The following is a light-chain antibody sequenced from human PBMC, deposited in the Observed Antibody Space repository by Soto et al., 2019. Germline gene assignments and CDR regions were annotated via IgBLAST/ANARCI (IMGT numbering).Light chain of an antibody. V-gene: IGLV1-40*01. Sequence: QSVLTKPPSVSGAPGQRVTISCTGSSSNIGSTYDVQWYQQLPGTAPKLLIHGNTNRPSGVPDRFSGSKSGTSASLAITGLQADDEADYYCQSYDDSLSVHYVFGTGTKATVL. J-gene: IGLJ1*01. CDR1: SSNIGSTYD. CDR2: GNT. CDR3: QSYDDSLSVHYV.